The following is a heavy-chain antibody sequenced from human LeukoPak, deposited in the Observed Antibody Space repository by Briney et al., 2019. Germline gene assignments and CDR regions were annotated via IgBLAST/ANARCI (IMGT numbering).Heavy chain of an antibody. CDR2: IYYSGST. D-gene: IGHD3-10*01. V-gene: IGHV4-59*08. Sequence: PSETLSLTCTVSGGSISSYYWSWIRQPPGKGLEWIGYIYYSGSTNYNPSLKSRVTISVDTSKNQFSLKLSSVTAADTAVYYCAGAGSARHWFDPWGQGTLVTVSS. CDR3: AGAGSARHWFDP. CDR1: GGSISSYY. J-gene: IGHJ5*02.